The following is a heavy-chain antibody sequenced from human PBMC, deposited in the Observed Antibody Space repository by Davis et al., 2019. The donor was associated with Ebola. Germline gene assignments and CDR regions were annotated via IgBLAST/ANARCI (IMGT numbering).Heavy chain of an antibody. J-gene: IGHJ5*02. CDR3: ARHGAVGATYNWFDP. Sequence: GESLKISCAASGLVFSSYVMSWVRQAPGKGLEWLANINQDGSEKQYVDSVKGRFTISRDNAKNSVYLQMNSLRAEDTAVYYCARHGAVGATYNWFDPWGQGTLVTVSS. D-gene: IGHD1-26*01. V-gene: IGHV3-7*01. CDR2: INQDGSEK. CDR1: GLVFSSYV.